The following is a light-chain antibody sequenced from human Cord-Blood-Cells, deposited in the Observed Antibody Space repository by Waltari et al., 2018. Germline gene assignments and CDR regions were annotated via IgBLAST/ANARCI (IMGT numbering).Light chain of an antibody. CDR3: QQSYSTPRT. CDR1: QSISSY. J-gene: IGKJ1*01. CDR2: AAY. V-gene: IGKV1-39*01. Sequence: IKMTQSPSFLSASVGDRVTIPCRASQSISSYLNWYQQKPGKAPKLLIYAAYSLQSGVPSRFSGSGSGTDFTLTISSLQPEDFATYYCQQSYSTPRTFGQGTKVEIK.